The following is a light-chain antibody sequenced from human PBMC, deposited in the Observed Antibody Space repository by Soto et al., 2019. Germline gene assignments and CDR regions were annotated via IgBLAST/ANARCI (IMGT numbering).Light chain of an antibody. CDR3: SSYGGSNNLL. Sequence: QSVLTQPPSASGSPGQSVTISCTGASSDVCGYNYVSWYQQHPGKAPKLMIYEVANRPSGVPVRFSGSKSGNTASLTVSGLQAEDEADYYCSSYGGSNNLLFGGGTKVTVL. V-gene: IGLV2-8*01. J-gene: IGLJ3*02. CDR2: EVA. CDR1: SSDVCGYNY.